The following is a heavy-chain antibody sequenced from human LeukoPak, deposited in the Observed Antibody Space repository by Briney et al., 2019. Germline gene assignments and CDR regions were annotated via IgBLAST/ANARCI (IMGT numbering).Heavy chain of an antibody. D-gene: IGHD6-6*01. J-gene: IGHJ3*02. CDR1: GYTFTSYG. V-gene: IGHV1-18*01. Sequence: GASVKVSCKASGYTFTSYGISWVRQAPGQGLEWMGWISAYNGNTNYAQKLQGRVTMTTDTSTSTAYMELRSLRSDDTAVYYCASLIEYSSSRVRTDDASDIWGQGTMVTVSS. CDR2: ISAYNGNT. CDR3: ASLIEYSSSRVRTDDASDI.